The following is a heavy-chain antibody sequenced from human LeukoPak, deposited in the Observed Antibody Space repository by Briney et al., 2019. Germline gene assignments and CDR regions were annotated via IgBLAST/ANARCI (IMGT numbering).Heavy chain of an antibody. CDR3: ARVGCSTSCPNWFDP. D-gene: IGHD2-2*01. V-gene: IGHV4-31*03. CDR1: GGSLSSGGYY. Sequence: PSETLSLTCTVSGGSLSSGGYYWSWLRQHPGTGLEWIGYIYYSGSTYYNPSLKSRVTISVDTSKNQFSLKLSSVTAADTAVYYCARVGCSTSCPNWFDPWGQGTLVTVSS. CDR2: IYYSGST. J-gene: IGHJ5*02.